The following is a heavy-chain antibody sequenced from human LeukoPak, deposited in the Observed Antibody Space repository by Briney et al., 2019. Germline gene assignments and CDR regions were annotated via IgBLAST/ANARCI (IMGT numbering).Heavy chain of an antibody. D-gene: IGHD2-15*01. J-gene: IGHJ6*03. CDR2: ISGSGGST. Sequence: PGGSLRLSCAASGFTFSSYAMSWVRQAPGKGLEWVSAISGSGGSTYYADSVKGRFTISRDNSKNTLYLQMNSLRAEDTAVYYCAKNSGGYCSGGSCYSTGDYYMDVWGKGTTVTVSS. CDR1: GFTFSSYA. V-gene: IGHV3-23*01. CDR3: AKNSGGYCSGGSCYSTGDYYMDV.